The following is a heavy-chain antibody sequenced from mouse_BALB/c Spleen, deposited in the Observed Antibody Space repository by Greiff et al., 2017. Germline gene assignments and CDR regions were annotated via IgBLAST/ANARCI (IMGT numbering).Heavy chain of an antibody. CDR1: GFTFSSYA. Sequence: EVQGVESGGGLVKPGGSLKLSCAASGFTFSSYAMSWVRQTPEKRLEWVASISSGGSTYYPDSVKGRFTISRDNARNILYLQMSSLRSEDTAMYYCARGRGTVPPDCFDYWGQGTTLTVSS. D-gene: IGHD1-1*01. V-gene: IGHV5-6-5*01. CDR2: ISSGGST. CDR3: ARGRGTVPPDCFDY. J-gene: IGHJ2*01.